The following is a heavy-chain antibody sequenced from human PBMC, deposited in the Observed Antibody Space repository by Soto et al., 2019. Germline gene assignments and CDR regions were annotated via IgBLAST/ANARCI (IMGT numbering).Heavy chain of an antibody. CDR2: MNPNSGNT. V-gene: IGHV1-8*01. CDR1: GYTFTSYD. J-gene: IGHJ6*03. D-gene: IGHD6-13*01. CDR3: ARAHPGYSSSWYVLMADYYYYYMEV. Sequence: ASVKVSCKASGYTFTSYDIYWVRQATGQGLEWMGWMNPNSGNTGYAQKFQGRVTMTRNTSISTAYMELSSLRSEDTAVYYCARAHPGYSSSWYVLMADYYYYYMEVWGKGTTVTVSS.